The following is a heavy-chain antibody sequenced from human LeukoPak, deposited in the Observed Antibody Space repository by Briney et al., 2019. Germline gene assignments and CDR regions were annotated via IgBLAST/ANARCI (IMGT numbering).Heavy chain of an antibody. J-gene: IGHJ6*02. Sequence: SETLSLNCTVSGGSISSYYWSWIRHPPGKGLEWIGYIYYSGSTNYNPSLKSRVTISVDTSKNQFSLKLSSVTAADTAVYYCARVPYDILTGYPHYGMDVWGQGTTVTVSS. CDR2: IYYSGST. CDR3: ARVPYDILTGYPHYGMDV. CDR1: GGSISSYY. V-gene: IGHV4-59*01. D-gene: IGHD3-9*01.